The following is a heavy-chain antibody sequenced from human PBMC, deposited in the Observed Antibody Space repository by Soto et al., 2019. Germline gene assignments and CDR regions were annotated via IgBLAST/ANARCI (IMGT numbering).Heavy chain of an antibody. V-gene: IGHV1-2*02. Sequence: ASVKVFCKASGYTFTGYYMHWVRQAPGQGLEWMGWINPNSGGTSYAQKFQGRVTMTRDTSISTAYMELSRLRSDDTAVYYCARDYGDYLNWFDPWGQGTLVTVSS. J-gene: IGHJ5*02. CDR2: INPNSGGT. CDR1: GYTFTGYY. D-gene: IGHD4-17*01. CDR3: ARDYGDYLNWFDP.